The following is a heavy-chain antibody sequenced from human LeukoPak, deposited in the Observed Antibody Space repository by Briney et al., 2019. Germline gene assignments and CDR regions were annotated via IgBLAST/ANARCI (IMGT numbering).Heavy chain of an antibody. J-gene: IGHJ6*03. D-gene: IGHD1-7*01. CDR3: ARRTGTTWGDYYYYMDV. V-gene: IGHV3-7*01. CDR2: IKQDGSEK. CDR1: GFTFSSYW. Sequence: GGSLRLSCAASGFTFSSYWMSWVRQAPGKGLEWVANIKQDGSEKYYVDSVKGRFTISRGNAKNSLYLQMNSLRAEDTAVYYCARRTGTTWGDYYYYMDVWGKGTTVTVSS.